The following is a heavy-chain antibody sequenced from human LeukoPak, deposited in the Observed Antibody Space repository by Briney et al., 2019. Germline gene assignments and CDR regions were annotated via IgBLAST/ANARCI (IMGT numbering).Heavy chain of an antibody. CDR2: LHYSGIT. CDR3: ARYPYSDSGVWQAFDY. D-gene: IGHD5-12*01. CDR1: GGSISSSSYY. Sequence: SETLSLTCTVSGGSISSSSYYWGWIRQPPGKGLEWTGSLHYSGITYYKPSLTSRVTISVDTSKNQFSLRLTSVTAADTAVYYCARYPYSDSGVWQAFDYWGQGTLVTV. J-gene: IGHJ4*02. V-gene: IGHV4-39*01.